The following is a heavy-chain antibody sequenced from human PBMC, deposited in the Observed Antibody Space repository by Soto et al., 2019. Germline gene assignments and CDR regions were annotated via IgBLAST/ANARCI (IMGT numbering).Heavy chain of an antibody. CDR3: TNLASGFGELYDY. J-gene: IGHJ4*02. CDR1: GFTFSGSA. Sequence: GGSLRLSCAASGFTFSGSAMHWVRQASGKGLEWVGRIRSKANSYATAYAASVKGRFTISRDDSKNTAYLQMNSLKTEATAVYYCTNLASGFGELYDYWGQGTLVTVSS. V-gene: IGHV3-73*01. CDR2: IRSKANSYAT. D-gene: IGHD3-10*01.